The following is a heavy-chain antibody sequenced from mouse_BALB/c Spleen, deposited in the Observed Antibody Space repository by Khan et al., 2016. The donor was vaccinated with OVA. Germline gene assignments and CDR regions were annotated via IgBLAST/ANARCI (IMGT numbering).Heavy chain of an antibody. CDR1: GYAFTSYL. D-gene: IGHD3-1*01. V-gene: IGHV1-54*01. Sequence: QVQLQQSGTELVRPGTSVKVSCKAAGYAFTSYLIEWVNQRPGQGLEWIGLINPGNGNTNYNEKFKGKATLTADKSSSTAYMQLSRLTSDDSAVXFCARSQLGLRFDYWGQGTTLTVSS. J-gene: IGHJ2*01. CDR3: ARSQLGLRFDY. CDR2: INPGNGNT.